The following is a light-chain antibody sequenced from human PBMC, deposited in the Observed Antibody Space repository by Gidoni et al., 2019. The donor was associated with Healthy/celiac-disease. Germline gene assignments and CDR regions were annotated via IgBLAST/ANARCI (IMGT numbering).Light chain of an antibody. CDR1: QSLLHSNGYNY. J-gene: IGKJ3*01. Sequence: IVMTQSPLSLPVTPGEPASISCRSSQSLLHSNGYNYLDWYLQKPGQSPQLLIYLGSNRASGVPDRFSGSGSGTDFTLKISRVEAEDVGVYYCMQALQGFTFGPGTKVDIK. CDR2: LGS. CDR3: MQALQGFT. V-gene: IGKV2-28*01.